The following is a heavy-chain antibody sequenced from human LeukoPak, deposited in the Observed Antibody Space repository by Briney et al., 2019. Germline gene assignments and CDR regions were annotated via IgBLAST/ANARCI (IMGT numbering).Heavy chain of an antibody. Sequence: ASVKVSCKASGYTFTGYYMHWVRQAPGQGLEWMGWFNPNSGGTNYAQKFQGRVTMTRDTSISTAYLELSRLRSEDTALYYCAREMNYYDSGSFDYWGQGTLVTVSS. J-gene: IGHJ4*02. CDR3: AREMNYYDSGSFDY. CDR1: GYTFTGYY. CDR2: FNPNSGGT. V-gene: IGHV1-2*02. D-gene: IGHD3-10*01.